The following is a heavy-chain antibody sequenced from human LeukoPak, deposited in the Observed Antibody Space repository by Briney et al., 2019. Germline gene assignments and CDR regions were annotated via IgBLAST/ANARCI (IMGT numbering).Heavy chain of an antibody. Sequence: SETLSLTCTVSGGSISSYYWSWIRQPPGKGLEWIGYIYYSGSTNYNPSLKSRVTMSVDTSKNQFSLKLSSVTAADTAVYYCARHALYSSSWYYFDYWGQGTLVTVSS. D-gene: IGHD6-13*01. J-gene: IGHJ4*02. CDR1: GGSISSYY. CDR2: IYYSGST. V-gene: IGHV4-59*08. CDR3: ARHALYSSSWYYFDY.